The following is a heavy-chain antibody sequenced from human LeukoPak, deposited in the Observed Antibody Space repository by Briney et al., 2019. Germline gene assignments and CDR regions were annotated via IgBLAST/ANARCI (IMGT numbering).Heavy chain of an antibody. CDR3: ARASLGYCSSTSCSVRSGPYYYGMDV. Sequence: HGASVKVSCKASGYTFTSYGISWVRQAPGQGLEWMGWISAYNGNTNYAQKLQGRVTMNTDTSTSTAYMELRSLRSDDTAVYYCARASLGYCSSTSCSVRSGPYYYGMDVWGQGTTVTVSS. CDR2: ISAYNGNT. V-gene: IGHV1-18*01. J-gene: IGHJ6*02. D-gene: IGHD2-2*01. CDR1: GYTFTSYG.